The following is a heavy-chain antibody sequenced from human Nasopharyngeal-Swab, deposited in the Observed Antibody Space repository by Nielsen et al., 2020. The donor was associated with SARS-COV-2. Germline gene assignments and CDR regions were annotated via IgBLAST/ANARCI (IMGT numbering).Heavy chain of an antibody. V-gene: IGHV3-7*01. CDR3: ARAWRGFSI. Sequence: GESLKISCAATGFTFESHKMSWLRQAPGKGLEWVANIKADGSETSYVDSVKGRFTISRDNAKNSLYLQMNSLRAEDTAVYFCARAWRGFSIWGQGTMVTVSS. CDR1: GFTFESHK. D-gene: IGHD3-3*01. CDR2: IKADGSET. J-gene: IGHJ3*02.